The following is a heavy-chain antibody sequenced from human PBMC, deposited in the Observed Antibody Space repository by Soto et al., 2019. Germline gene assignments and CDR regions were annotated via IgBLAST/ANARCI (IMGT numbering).Heavy chain of an antibody. Sequence: QITLKESGPTLVKPTQTLTLTCTFSGFSLSTSGVGVGWIRQPPGKALEWLALIYWDDDKRYSPSLKSRLTITKDTSKNQVVLTMNNMDPVDTSSYYCARIIPYYYDSSGSYDYWGQGTLVTFSS. D-gene: IGHD3-22*01. J-gene: IGHJ4*02. V-gene: IGHV2-5*02. CDR2: IYWDDDK. CDR3: ARIIPYYYDSSGSYDY. CDR1: GFSLSTSGVG.